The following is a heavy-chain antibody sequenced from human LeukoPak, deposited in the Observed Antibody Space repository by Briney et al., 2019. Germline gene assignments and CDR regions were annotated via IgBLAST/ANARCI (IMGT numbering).Heavy chain of an antibody. CDR2: ISSSGSTI. CDR3: AKDSYYHYTKSSSPFDY. D-gene: IGHD3-22*01. J-gene: IGHJ4*02. CDR1: GFTFSSYE. Sequence: GGSLRLSCAASGFTFSSYEMNWVRQAPGKRLEWVSYISSSGSTIFYADSVKGRFTISRDDAKDSLYLQMNSLRAEDTAVYYCAKDSYYHYTKSSSPFDYWGQGTLVTVSS. V-gene: IGHV3-48*03.